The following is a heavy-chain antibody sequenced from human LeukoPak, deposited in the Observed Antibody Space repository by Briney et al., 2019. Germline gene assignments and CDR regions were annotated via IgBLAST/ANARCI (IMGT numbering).Heavy chain of an antibody. Sequence: GGSLRLSCAASGFTFGSYWMSWVRQAPGKGLEWVANIKQDGSEKYYVDSVKGRFTISRDNAKNSLYLQMNSLRAEDTAVYYCARVGQWLPDFDYWGQGTLVTVSS. V-gene: IGHV3-7*01. CDR2: IKQDGSEK. CDR1: GFTFGSYW. D-gene: IGHD6-19*01. CDR3: ARVGQWLPDFDY. J-gene: IGHJ4*02.